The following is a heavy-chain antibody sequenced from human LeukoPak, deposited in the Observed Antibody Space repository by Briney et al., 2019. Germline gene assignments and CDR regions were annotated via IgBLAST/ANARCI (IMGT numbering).Heavy chain of an antibody. CDR2: ISSSSNYI. CDR3: VRHPLPDIVATSTYPYFDY. J-gene: IGHJ4*02. CDR1: GFTVSGYS. Sequence: GGSLRLSRAASGFTVSGYSMNWVRQGPGTGLEWVSSISSSSNYIYYADSVKGRFTISRDNAKNSLYLQMNSLRAEDTAVYYCVRHPLPDIVATSTYPYFDYWGQGTLVTVSS. D-gene: IGHD5-12*01. V-gene: IGHV3-21*01.